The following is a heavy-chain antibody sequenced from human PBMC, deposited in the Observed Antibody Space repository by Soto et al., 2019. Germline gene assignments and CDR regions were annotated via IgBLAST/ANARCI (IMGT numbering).Heavy chain of an antibody. CDR3: ARDCSSSSCYGYFQH. CDR2: ISGSGSTI. D-gene: IGHD2-2*01. Sequence: QVQLVESGGGLVKPGGSLRLSCAASGFTFRDYYMSWIRQAPGKGLEWVSHISGSGSTIYFADSVKGRFTISRDNAKNSQYLQMNSLRAEDTAVYYCARDCSSSSCYGYFQHWGQGTRVTVSS. J-gene: IGHJ1*01. CDR1: GFTFRDYY. V-gene: IGHV3-11*01.